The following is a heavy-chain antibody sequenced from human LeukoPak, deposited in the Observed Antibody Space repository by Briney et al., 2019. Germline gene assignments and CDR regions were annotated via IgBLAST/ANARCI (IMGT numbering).Heavy chain of an antibody. CDR1: GVSISSYY. J-gene: IGHJ4*02. V-gene: IGHV4-4*07. Sequence: PSETLSLTCTVSGVSISSYYWSWIRQPAGKGPEWLGRIYTSGSTNYNPSLKSRVTMSVDTSKDQFSLKLSSVTAADTAVYYCARDKYYYGSGSSGLDYWGQGTLVTVSS. CDR2: IYTSGST. D-gene: IGHD3-10*01. CDR3: ARDKYYYGSGSSGLDY.